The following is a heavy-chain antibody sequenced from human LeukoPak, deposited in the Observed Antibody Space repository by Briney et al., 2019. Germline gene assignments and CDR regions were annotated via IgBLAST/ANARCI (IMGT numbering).Heavy chain of an antibody. Sequence: GGSLRLSCAASGFTFSAYWMSWVRQAPGKGLEWVANIKQDGSEKYYVDSVKGRFTISRDNAKNSLFVQMNSLRVEDTALYFCARLTSEGCFDFWGRGTLVTVSS. V-gene: IGHV3-7*01. CDR2: IKQDGSEK. D-gene: IGHD4-11*01. CDR1: GFTFSAYW. CDR3: ARLTSEGCFDF. J-gene: IGHJ2*01.